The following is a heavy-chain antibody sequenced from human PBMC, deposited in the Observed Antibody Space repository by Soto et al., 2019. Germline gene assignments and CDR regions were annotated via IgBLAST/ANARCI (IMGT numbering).Heavy chain of an antibody. CDR3: ARDLYGDYIFDY. CDR2: ISSIYSTI. CDR1: GFTFSSYS. J-gene: IGHJ4*02. Sequence: EVQLVESGGGLVQPGGSLRLSCAASGFTFSSYSMNLVRQAPGKGLEWVSYISSIYSTIYYADSVKGRFTISRDNAKNSLYLQMNSLRAADTAVYYCARDLYGDYIFDYWGQGTLVTVSS. V-gene: IGHV3-48*01. D-gene: IGHD4-17*01.